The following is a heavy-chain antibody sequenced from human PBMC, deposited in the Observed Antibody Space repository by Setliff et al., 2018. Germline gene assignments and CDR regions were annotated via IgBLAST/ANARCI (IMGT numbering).Heavy chain of an antibody. Sequence: LSLTCTVSGGSISTYYWSWIRQPAGKGLEWIGHIYIGGSANYNPSLKSRVTMSIDTSKNQFSLKLNSVTAADMAVYYCAREQWLDPPGYYYMDVWAKGTTVTVSS. CDR1: GGSISTYY. CDR3: AREQWLDPPGYYYMDV. J-gene: IGHJ6*03. D-gene: IGHD6-19*01. V-gene: IGHV4-4*07. CDR2: IYIGGSA.